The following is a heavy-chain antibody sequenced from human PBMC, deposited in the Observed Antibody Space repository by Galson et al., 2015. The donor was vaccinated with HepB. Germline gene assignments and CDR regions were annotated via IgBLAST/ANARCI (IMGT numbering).Heavy chain of an antibody. CDR3: AKSPVAAAVPVRLDP. CDR2: ISYDGSEE. V-gene: IGHV3-30*18. J-gene: IGHJ5*02. Sequence: SLRLSCAASGFIFSDSGMHWVRQAPGRGLEWVAVISYDGSEEYYADSVKGRFTISRDNSKNTLYLEVSSLKTEDTALYYCAKSPVAAAVPVRLDPWGQGTLVTVAS. CDR1: GFIFSDSG. D-gene: IGHD6-13*01.